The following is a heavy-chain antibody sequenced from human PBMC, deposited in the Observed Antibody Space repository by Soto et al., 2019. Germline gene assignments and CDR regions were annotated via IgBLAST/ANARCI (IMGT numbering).Heavy chain of an antibody. D-gene: IGHD6-19*01. V-gene: IGHV4-34*01. CDR3: AISRRWLRPNAFDI. CDR2: INHSGST. CDR1: GGSFSGYY. Sequence: PSETLSLTCAVYGGSFSGYYWSWIRQPPGKGLEWIGEINHSGSTNYNPSLKSRVTISVDTSKNQFSLKLSSVTAADTAVYYCAISRRWLRPNAFDIWGQGTMVTVSS. J-gene: IGHJ3*02.